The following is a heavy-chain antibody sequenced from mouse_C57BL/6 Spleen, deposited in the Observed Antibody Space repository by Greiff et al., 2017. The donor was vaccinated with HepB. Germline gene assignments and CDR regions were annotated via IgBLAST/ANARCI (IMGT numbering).Heavy chain of an antibody. V-gene: IGHV8-12*01. CDR2: IYWDDDK. CDR3: ARSYDYGRGFAY. D-gene: IGHD2-4*01. CDR1: GFSLSTSGMG. Sequence: QVTLKESGPGILQSSQTLSLTCSFSGFSLSTSGMGVSWIRQPSGKGLEWLAHIYWDDDKRSNPSLKSRLTISKDTSRNQVFLKITSVDTADTATYYCARSYDYGRGFAYWGQGTLVTVSA. J-gene: IGHJ3*01.